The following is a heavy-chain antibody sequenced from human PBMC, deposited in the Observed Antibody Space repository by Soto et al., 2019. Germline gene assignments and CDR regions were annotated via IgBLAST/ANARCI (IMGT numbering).Heavy chain of an antibody. Sequence: GSLRLSCAASGFTVSSNYMSWVRQAPGKGLEWVSVIYSGGSTYYADSVKGRFTISRDNSKNTLYLQMNSLRAEDTAVYYCARDYSSSFYWYFDLWGRGTLVTVSS. CDR3: ARDYSSSFYWYFDL. D-gene: IGHD6-6*01. CDR2: IYSGGST. V-gene: IGHV3-66*01. CDR1: GFTVSSNY. J-gene: IGHJ2*01.